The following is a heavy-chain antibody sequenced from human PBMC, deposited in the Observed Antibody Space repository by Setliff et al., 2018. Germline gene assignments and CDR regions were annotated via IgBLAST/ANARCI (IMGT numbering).Heavy chain of an antibody. J-gene: IGHJ6*02. CDR2: IYYSGST. CDR1: GGSISSHY. D-gene: IGHD2-2*01. V-gene: IGHV4-59*11. Sequence: SETLSLTCTVSGGSISSHYWSWIRQPPGKGLEWIGYIYYSGSTNYNPSLKSRVTISVDTSKNQFSLKLSSVTAADTAVYYCARERGLGYCSSTSCRYYYYGMDVWGQGTTVTVSS. CDR3: ARERGLGYCSSTSCRYYYYGMDV.